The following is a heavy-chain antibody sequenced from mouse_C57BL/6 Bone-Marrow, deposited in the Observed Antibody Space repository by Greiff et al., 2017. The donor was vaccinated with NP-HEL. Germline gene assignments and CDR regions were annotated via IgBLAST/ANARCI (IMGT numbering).Heavy chain of an antibody. CDR2: INPNNGGT. CDR3: ATLWPRDY. J-gene: IGHJ2*01. V-gene: IGHV1-26*01. Sequence: EVQLQQSGPELVKPGASVKISCKASGYTFTDYYMNWVKQSHGKSLEWIGDINPNNGGTSYNQKFKGKATLTVDKSSSTAYMELRSLTSEDSAVYYCATLWPRDYWGQGTTLTVSS. CDR1: GYTFTDYY. D-gene: IGHD1-1*02.